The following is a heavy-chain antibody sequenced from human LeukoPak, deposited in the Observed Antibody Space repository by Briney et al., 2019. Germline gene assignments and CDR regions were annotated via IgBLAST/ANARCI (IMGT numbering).Heavy chain of an antibody. D-gene: IGHD1-1*01. CDR3: ARESRILLERLSIDY. CDR2: IIPILGIA. CDR1: GGTFSSYA. J-gene: IGHJ4*02. V-gene: IGHV1-69*04. Sequence: GASVKVSCKASGGTFSSYAISWVRQAPGQGLEWMGRIIPILGIANYAQKFQGRVTITADKSTSTAYMELSSLRSEDTAVYYCARESRILLERLSIDYWGQGTLVTVSS.